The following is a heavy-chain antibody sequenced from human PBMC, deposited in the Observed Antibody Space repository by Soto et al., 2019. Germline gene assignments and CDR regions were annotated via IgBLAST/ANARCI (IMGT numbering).Heavy chain of an antibody. CDR3: ARVESSSWYLGEFDY. Sequence: PSETLSLTCTVSVGSISSGDYYWSWIRQPPGKGLEWIGYIYYSGSTYYNPSLKSRVTISVDTSKNQFSLKLSSVTAADTAVYYCARVESSSWYLGEFDYWGQGTLVNVSS. D-gene: IGHD6-13*01. CDR2: IYYSGST. CDR1: VGSISSGDYY. J-gene: IGHJ4*02. V-gene: IGHV4-30-4*01.